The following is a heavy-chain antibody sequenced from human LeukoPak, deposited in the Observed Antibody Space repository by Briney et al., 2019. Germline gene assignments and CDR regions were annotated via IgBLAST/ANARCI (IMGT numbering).Heavy chain of an antibody. J-gene: IGHJ4*02. CDR1: GGTFSSYA. CDR2: IIPIFGTA. CDR3: ARSGRGDYSNYGGY. D-gene: IGHD4-11*01. V-gene: IGHV1-69*13. Sequence: SVKVSCKASGGTFSSYAISWVRQAPGQGLEWMGGIIPIFGTANYAQKFQGRVTITADESTSTAYMELSSLRSEDTAVYYCARSGRGDYSNYGGYWGQGTLVTVSS.